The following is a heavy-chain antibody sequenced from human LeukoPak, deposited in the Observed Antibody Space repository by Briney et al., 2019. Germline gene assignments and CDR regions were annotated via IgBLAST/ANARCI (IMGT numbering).Heavy chain of an antibody. CDR1: GFTFSSYG. Sequence: GGSLRLSCAASGFTFSSYGMHWVRQAPGKGLEWVAVIWYDGSNKYYADSVKGRFTISRDNSKNTLYLQMNSLRAEDTAVYYCASGSYYYDSSGYINLWGQGTLVTVSS. CDR2: IWYDGSNK. CDR3: ASGSYYYDSSGYINL. J-gene: IGHJ5*02. D-gene: IGHD3-22*01. V-gene: IGHV3-33*01.